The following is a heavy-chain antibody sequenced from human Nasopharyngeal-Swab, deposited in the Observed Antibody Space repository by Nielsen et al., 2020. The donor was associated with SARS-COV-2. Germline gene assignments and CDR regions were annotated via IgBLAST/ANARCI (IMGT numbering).Heavy chain of an antibody. J-gene: IGHJ6*02. Sequence: GESLKISCVTSGFTFNMYSMHWVRQAPGKGLEWVSSISSSSNYIYYGDSVKGRFTISRDNTQKSLHLEMNSLRVEDTAAYYCARLGTESYHYYSLDVWGQGTTVTVSS. D-gene: IGHD1-1*01. CDR1: GFTFNMYS. CDR3: ARLGTESYHYYSLDV. CDR2: ISSSSNYI. V-gene: IGHV3-21*01.